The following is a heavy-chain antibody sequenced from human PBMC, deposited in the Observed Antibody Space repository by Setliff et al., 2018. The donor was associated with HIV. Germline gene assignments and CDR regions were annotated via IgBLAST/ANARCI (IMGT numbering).Heavy chain of an antibody. D-gene: IGHD3-10*01. CDR1: GYTFTSYG. CDR3: AREVPSNTGSYYKQY. Sequence: GASVKVSCKASGYTFTSYGISWVRQAPGQGLEWMGWISAYNGKKYYAPKVHDRITLTMDISTTTAHLQLRSLRSDDTAVYFCAREVPSNTGSYYKQYWGQGTLVTVSS. V-gene: IGHV1-18*01. CDR2: ISAYNGKK. J-gene: IGHJ4*02.